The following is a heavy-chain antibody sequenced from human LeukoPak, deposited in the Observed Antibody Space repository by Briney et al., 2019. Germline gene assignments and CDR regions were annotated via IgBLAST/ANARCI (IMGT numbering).Heavy chain of an antibody. CDR1: GFTFTNYA. J-gene: IGHJ4*02. CDR3: VRHDSFIPF. V-gene: IGHV3-23*01. D-gene: IGHD3-16*02. CDR2: ISDTYGTT. Sequence: GGSLRLSCAPSGFTFTNYAMTWVRPAPGKGLEWVSSISDTYGTTYYTDSVKGRCTIPRDNSKNTVYLQLNNLGAEDTAIYFCVRHDSFIPFWGQGTLVSVSS.